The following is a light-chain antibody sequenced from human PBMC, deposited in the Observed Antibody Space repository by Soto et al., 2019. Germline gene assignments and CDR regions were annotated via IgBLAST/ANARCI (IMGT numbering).Light chain of an antibody. J-gene: IGKJ4*01. Sequence: EIVLTQSPGTLSLSPGERATLSCRASPSVSSSYLAWYQQKPGQAPRLLIYGASSRATGIPDRFSGSGSGADFTRTITRLEPEDFAVYYCQQYGSSPHTFGGGTKVESK. CDR2: GAS. CDR1: PSVSSSY. V-gene: IGKV3-20*01. CDR3: QQYGSSPHT.